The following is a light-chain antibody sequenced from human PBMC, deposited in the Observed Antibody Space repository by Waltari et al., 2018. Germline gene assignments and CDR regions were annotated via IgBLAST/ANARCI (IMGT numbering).Light chain of an antibody. Sequence: EIVLTQSPGTLSLSPGERATPTCRASQSVSSSSLAWYQQKRGQAPRLLIYGVSSRAPGIPDRFSGSGSGTDFTLTVSRLEPEDFAVYYCQQYGSSPVTFGGGTKVEIK. CDR1: QSVSSSS. CDR3: QQYGSSPVT. CDR2: GVS. J-gene: IGKJ4*01. V-gene: IGKV3-20*01.